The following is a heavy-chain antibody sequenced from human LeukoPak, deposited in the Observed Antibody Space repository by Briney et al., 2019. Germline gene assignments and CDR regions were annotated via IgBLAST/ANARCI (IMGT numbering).Heavy chain of an antibody. CDR2: ISASGLTA. CDR3: ARSCSSTSCYSDY. J-gene: IGHJ4*02. CDR1: GFTFSSYA. D-gene: IGHD2-2*01. V-gene: IGHV3-23*01. Sequence: GGSLRLSCAASGFTFSSYAMSWVRQAPGRGLEWVSAISASGLTAYYGDSVKGRFTISRDNAKNSLYLQMNSLRAEDTAVYYCARSCSSTSCYSDYWGQGTLVTVSS.